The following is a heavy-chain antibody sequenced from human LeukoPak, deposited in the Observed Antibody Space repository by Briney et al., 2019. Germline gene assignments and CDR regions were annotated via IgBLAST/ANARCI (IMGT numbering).Heavy chain of an antibody. J-gene: IGHJ4*02. D-gene: IGHD3-22*01. CDR3: ARAHDYYDSSGYYYALDY. CDR1: GFMFSDHW. V-gene: IGHV3-66*01. Sequence: GGSLRLSCAASGFMFSDHWMSWVRQAPGKGLEWVSVIYSGGSTYYADSVKGRFTISRDNSKNTLYLQMNSLRAEDTAVYYCARAHDYYDSSGYYYALDYWGQGTLVTVSS. CDR2: IYSGGST.